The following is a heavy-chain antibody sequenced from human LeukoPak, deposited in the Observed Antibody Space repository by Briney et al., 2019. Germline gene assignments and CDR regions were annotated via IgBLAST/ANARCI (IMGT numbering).Heavy chain of an antibody. D-gene: IGHD5-12*01. Sequence: SVKVSCKASGGTFSSYAISWVRQAPGQGLEWMGGIIPIFGTADYAQKFQGRVTITMDESTSTAYMELSSLRSEDTAVYYCARAIVATITLGFGYWGQGTLVTVSS. CDR2: IIPIFGTA. J-gene: IGHJ4*02. CDR3: ARAIVATITLGFGY. V-gene: IGHV1-69*05. CDR1: GGTFSSYA.